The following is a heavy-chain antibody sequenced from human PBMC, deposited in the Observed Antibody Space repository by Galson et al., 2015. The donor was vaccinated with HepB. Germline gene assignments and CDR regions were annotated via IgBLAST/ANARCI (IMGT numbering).Heavy chain of an antibody. CDR3: ANVDTAPRGSWYFDL. D-gene: IGHD5-18*01. V-gene: IGHV3-23*01. CDR2: ISSSSGNT. J-gene: IGHJ2*01. Sequence: SLRLSCAASGFTFSSYAMTWVRQAPGKGLEWVSIISSSSGNTYYADSVKGRFTISRDNSKNTLYLQVNSLRAEDTAVYYCANVDTAPRGSWYFDLWGRGTLVTVSS. CDR1: GFTFSSYA.